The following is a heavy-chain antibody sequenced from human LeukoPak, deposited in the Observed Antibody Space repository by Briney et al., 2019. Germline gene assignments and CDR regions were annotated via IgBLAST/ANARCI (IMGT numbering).Heavy chain of an antibody. D-gene: IGHD4-17*01. Sequence: GGSLRLSCAASGFTFSSYGMHWVRQAPGKGLEWVAVISYDGSNKYYADSVKGRFTISRDNSKNTLYLQMNSLRAEDTAVYYCAKGDDYGEHWGQGTLVTVSS. CDR2: ISYDGSNK. J-gene: IGHJ4*02. V-gene: IGHV3-30*18. CDR3: AKGDDYGEH. CDR1: GFTFSSYG.